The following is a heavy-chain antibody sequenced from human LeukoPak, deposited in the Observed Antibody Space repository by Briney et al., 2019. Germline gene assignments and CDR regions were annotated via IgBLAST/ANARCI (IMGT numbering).Heavy chain of an antibody. CDR3: TTVGVATPKSDY. CDR2: IKSKAGGGTA. D-gene: IGHD4-23*01. CDR1: GSTFSDAW. Sequence: PGGSLRLSCAASGSTFSDAWLSWVRQIPRKGLEWVGRIKSKAGGGTADYGAPVKGRFTISRDDSNSTLHLQMNSLKTEDTAVYYCTTVGVATPKSDYWGQGTLVTVSS. V-gene: IGHV3-15*01. J-gene: IGHJ4*02.